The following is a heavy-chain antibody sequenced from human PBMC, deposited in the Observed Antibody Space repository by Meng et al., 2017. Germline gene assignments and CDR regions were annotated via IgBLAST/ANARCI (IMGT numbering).Heavy chain of an antibody. J-gene: IGHJ6*02. CDR3: ARAYRYCSGGSCLSYYYYYGMDV. V-gene: IGHV4-4*07. Sequence: GSLRLSCTVSGGSISSYYWSWIRQPAGKGLEWIGRIYTSGSTNYNPSLKSRVTMSVDTSKNQFSLKLSSVTAADTAVYYCARAYRYCSGGSCLSYYYYYGMDVWGQGTTVTVSS. CDR1: GGSISSYY. D-gene: IGHD2-15*01. CDR2: IYTSGST.